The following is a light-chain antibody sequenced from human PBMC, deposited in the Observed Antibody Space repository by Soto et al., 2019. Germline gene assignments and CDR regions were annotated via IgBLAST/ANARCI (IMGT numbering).Light chain of an antibody. Sequence: DIQMTQSPSTLSASVGDRVTITCRASQSISNWLAWYQQKPGKAPKLLIYDASSLESGVPSRFSGSGSGTEFTLTISSLQADDFATYYCQQYNSFWTFGQGTKVEIK. CDR1: QSISNW. CDR3: QQYNSFWT. V-gene: IGKV1-5*01. J-gene: IGKJ1*01. CDR2: DAS.